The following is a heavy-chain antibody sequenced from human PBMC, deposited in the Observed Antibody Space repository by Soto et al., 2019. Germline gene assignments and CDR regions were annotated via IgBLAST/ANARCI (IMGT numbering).Heavy chain of an antibody. J-gene: IGHJ6*02. CDR1: GFTFTGYY. V-gene: IGHV1-2*04. CDR3: ARDLNYYDSSGYLPSHPIYYYYYGMDV. D-gene: IGHD3-22*01. CDR2: INPKSGGK. Sequence: GASVEVSCKASGFTFTGYYMHWVRQAPGKKLKRKGWINPKSGGKNYAQKFQGWVTMTRDTSISTAYMELSRLRSDDTAVYYCARDLNYYDSSGYLPSHPIYYYYYGMDVWGQGTTVTVSS.